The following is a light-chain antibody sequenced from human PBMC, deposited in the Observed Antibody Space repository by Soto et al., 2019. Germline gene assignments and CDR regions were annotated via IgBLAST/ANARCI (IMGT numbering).Light chain of an antibody. CDR2: LGS. CDR1: QSLLHSNGYTY. CDR3: MQALQTPFT. J-gene: IGKJ3*01. V-gene: IGKV2-28*01. Sequence: DIVMTQSPLSLPVTPGEPASISCRSSQSLLHSNGYTYLDWYLQKPGQSPQLLIYLGSNRASGVPDRFSGSGSGTDFTLKISRVEAEDVGVYYCMQALQTPFTFRPGTKVDIK.